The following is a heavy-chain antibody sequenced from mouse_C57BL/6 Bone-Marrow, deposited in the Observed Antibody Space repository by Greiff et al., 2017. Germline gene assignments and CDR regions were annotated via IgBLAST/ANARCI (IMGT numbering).Heavy chain of an antibody. V-gene: IGHV1-64*01. Sequence: QVQLQQPGAELVKPGASVKLSCKASGYTFTSYWMHWVKQRPGQGLEWIGMIHPNSGSTNYNEKLKSKATLTVDKSSSPAYMQLSSLTSEDSAVYDCARSTYDYDAMDYWGQGTSVTVSS. CDR2: IHPNSGST. CDR1: GYTFTSYW. CDR3: ARSTYDYDAMDY. J-gene: IGHJ4*01.